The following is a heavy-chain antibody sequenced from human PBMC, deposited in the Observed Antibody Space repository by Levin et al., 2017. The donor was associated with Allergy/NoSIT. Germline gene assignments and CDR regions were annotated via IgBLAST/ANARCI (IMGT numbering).Heavy chain of an antibody. J-gene: IGHJ3*01. Sequence: SQTLSLTCNVSGGSTSGHYWAWIRQPPGKGLEWIGFIHSGGNTDYNPSLRSRLTISVDTSKNQFSLKLRSVTAADTAVYFCARLDHSGYSDAFDFWGQGTMVTVSS. CDR1: GGSTSGHY. CDR2: IHSGGNT. V-gene: IGHV4-59*11. CDR3: ARLDHSGYSDAFDF. D-gene: IGHD3-22*01.